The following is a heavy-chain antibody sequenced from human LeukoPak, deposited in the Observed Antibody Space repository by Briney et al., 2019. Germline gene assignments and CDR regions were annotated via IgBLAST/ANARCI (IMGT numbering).Heavy chain of an antibody. V-gene: IGHV3-21*06. Sequence: PGGSLRLSCAASGFTFSGFGMHWVRQAPGKGLEWVSSIDSSGGYMFYADSVKGRFIISRDNAKDSLYLQMNSLRVEDTAVYYCLRGDRRDYWGQGTLVTVSS. CDR3: LRGDRRDY. CDR2: IDSSGGYM. J-gene: IGHJ4*02. CDR1: GFTFSGFG.